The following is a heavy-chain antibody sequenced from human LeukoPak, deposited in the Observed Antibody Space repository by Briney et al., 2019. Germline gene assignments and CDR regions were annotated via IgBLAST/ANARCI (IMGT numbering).Heavy chain of an antibody. D-gene: IGHD2-2*02. Sequence: GGSLRLSRAASGFTFSSYAMSWVRQAPGKGLEWVSAISGSGGSTYYADSVKGRFTISGDNSKNTLYLQMNSLRAEDTAVYYCESTLYCSSTSCYTGHDAFDIWGQGTMVTVSS. V-gene: IGHV3-23*01. CDR1: GFTFSSYA. CDR2: ISGSGGST. CDR3: ESTLYCSSTSCYTGHDAFDI. J-gene: IGHJ3*02.